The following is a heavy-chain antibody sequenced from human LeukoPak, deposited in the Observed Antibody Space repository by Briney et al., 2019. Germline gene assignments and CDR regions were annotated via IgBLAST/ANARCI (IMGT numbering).Heavy chain of an antibody. CDR3: ARVESYYDFWSGYYLARTGWVDY. CDR2: INHSGST. CDR1: GGSFSGYY. J-gene: IGHJ4*02. V-gene: IGHV4-34*01. D-gene: IGHD3-3*01. Sequence: SETLSLTCAVYGGSFSGYYWSWIRQPPGKGLEWIGEINHSGSTNYNPSLKSRVTISVDTSKNQFSLKLSSVTAAGTAVYYCARVESYYDFWSGYYLARTGWVDYWGQGTLVTVSS.